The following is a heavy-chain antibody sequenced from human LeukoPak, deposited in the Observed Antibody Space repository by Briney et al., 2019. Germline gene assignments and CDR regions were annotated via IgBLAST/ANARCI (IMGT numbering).Heavy chain of an antibody. CDR2: IYYSGST. V-gene: IGHV4-59*08. Sequence: SETLSLTCAVSGGSISSYYWSWIRQPPGKGLEWIGYIYYSGSTNYNPSLKSRVTISVDTSKNQFSLKLSSVTAADTAVYYCARGDSSGWYYFDYWGQGTLVTVSS. D-gene: IGHD6-19*01. CDR3: ARGDSSGWYYFDY. J-gene: IGHJ4*02. CDR1: GGSISSYY.